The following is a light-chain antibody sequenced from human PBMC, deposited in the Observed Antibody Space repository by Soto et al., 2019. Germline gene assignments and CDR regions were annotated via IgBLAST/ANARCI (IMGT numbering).Light chain of an antibody. CDR3: GTWDTSLSAGV. CDR2: DNN. V-gene: IGLV1-51*01. CDR1: SSNIGNNY. Sequence: QAVVTQPPSVSAAPGQKVTISCSGSSSNIGNNYVSWYQQLPGTAPKLLIYDNNKRPSGIPDRFSGSKSGTSATLAITGLQTGDEADYYCGTWDTSLSAGVFGGGTQLTVL. J-gene: IGLJ2*01.